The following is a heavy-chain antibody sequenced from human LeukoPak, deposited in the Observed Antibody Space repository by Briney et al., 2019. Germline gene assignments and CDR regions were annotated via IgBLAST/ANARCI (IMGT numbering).Heavy chain of an antibody. CDR3: ATGGDSSGYYYSDY. CDR2: IYTSGST. Sequence: SETLSLTCTVSGGSISSGSYYWSWIRQPAGKGLEWIGRIYTSGSTNYNPSLKSRVTISVDTSKNQFSLKLSSVTAADTAVYYCATGGDSSGYYYSDYWGQGTLVTVSS. V-gene: IGHV4-61*02. J-gene: IGHJ4*02. CDR1: GGSISSGSYY. D-gene: IGHD3-22*01.